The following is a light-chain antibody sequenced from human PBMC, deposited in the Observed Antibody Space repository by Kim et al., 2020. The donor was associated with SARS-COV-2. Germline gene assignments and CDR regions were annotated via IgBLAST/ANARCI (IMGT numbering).Light chain of an antibody. V-gene: IGKV1-33*01. CDR1: RDIGNN. CDR2: DAS. J-gene: IGKJ4*01. CDR3: QQFDNLSLT. Sequence: SSVGDRFTITCQASRDIGNNLNWYQQKPGKAPKVLIYDASNVQTGVPSRFSGTGSGTDFTCIITSLQPEDVATFYCQQFDNLSLTFGGGTKVYIK.